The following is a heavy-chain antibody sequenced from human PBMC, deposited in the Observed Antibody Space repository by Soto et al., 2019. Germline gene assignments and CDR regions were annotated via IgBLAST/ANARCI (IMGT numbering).Heavy chain of an antibody. CDR2: IGTQRDT. CDR1: GFTFSVYD. D-gene: IGHD3-16*01. V-gene: IGHV3-13*01. CDR3: ARQASSWHWGGGWFDP. Sequence: PGGSLRLSCAASGFTFSVYDMHWVRQAPGKGLEWVSAIGTQRDTYYPDSVKGRFTISRENAKNSLYLQMNSLRAGDTAVYYCARQASSWHWGGGWFDPWGQGTLVTVSS. J-gene: IGHJ5*02.